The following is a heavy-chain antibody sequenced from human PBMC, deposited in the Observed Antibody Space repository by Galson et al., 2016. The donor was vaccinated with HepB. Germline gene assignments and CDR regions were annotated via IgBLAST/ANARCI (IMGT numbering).Heavy chain of an antibody. CDR3: ARGGCSSTSCYRGRYYYYYYMDG. J-gene: IGHJ6*03. CDR2: IWYDGSNK. CDR1: GFTFSSYG. V-gene: IGHV3-33*01. D-gene: IGHD2-2*02. Sequence: SLRLSCAASGFTFSSYGMHWVRQAPGKGLEWVAVIWYDGSNKYYADSVKGRFTISRDNSKNTLYLQMNSLRAEDTAVYYCARGGCSSTSCYRGRYYYYYYMDGWGKGTTVTVSS.